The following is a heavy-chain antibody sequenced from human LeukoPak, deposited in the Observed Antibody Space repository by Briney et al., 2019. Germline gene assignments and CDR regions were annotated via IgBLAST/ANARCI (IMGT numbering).Heavy chain of an antibody. CDR3: ARDDYGVFDSFDV. J-gene: IGHJ3*01. CDR1: GGSISSYY. V-gene: IGHV4-59*08. D-gene: IGHD3-16*01. CDR2: IYNSGST. Sequence: PSETLSLTCTVSGGSISSYYWSWRRQPPGKGLEWIGYIYNSGSTNYNPSLKSRVTISLDTSKNQFSLHLTSVTAADTAVYFCARDDYGVFDSFDVWGQGTVVTVSS.